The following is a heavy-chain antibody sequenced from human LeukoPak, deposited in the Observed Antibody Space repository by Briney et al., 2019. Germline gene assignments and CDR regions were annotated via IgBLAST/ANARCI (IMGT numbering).Heavy chain of an antibody. Sequence: QPGGSLILSCAASGFTVSSNYMTWVRQAPGKGLEWVSVIYSGGSTYYTDSVKGRFTISRDNSKNTLYLQMNNLRAEDTAVYYCATARGVFDIWGQGTMVTVSS. V-gene: IGHV3-66*01. CDR2: IYSGGST. D-gene: IGHD2-15*01. J-gene: IGHJ3*02. CDR1: GFTVSSNY. CDR3: ATARGVFDI.